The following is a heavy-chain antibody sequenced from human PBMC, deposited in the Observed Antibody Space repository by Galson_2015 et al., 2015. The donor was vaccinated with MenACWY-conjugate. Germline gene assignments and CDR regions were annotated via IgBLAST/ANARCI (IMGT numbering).Heavy chain of an antibody. Sequence: LRLSCAASGFTFSSYWMSWVRQAPGKGLEWVANIKQDGSEKYYVDSVKGRFTISRDNAKNSLYLQMNSLRAEDTAVYYCAREGRVVRAPYYYYGMDVWGQGTTVTVSS. D-gene: IGHD3-10*01. CDR3: AREGRVVRAPYYYYGMDV. CDR2: IKQDGSEK. J-gene: IGHJ6*02. V-gene: IGHV3-7*03. CDR1: GFTFSSYW.